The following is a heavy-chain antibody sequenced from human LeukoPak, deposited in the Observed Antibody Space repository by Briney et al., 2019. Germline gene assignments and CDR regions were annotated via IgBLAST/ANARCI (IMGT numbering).Heavy chain of an antibody. CDR2: IYYSGST. Sequence: THTIPLTNNLARGSVGSGECYWRWVRQLPEKSMEWIGYIYYSGSTYYNPSLKSRVTISVDTSKNQFSLKLSSVTAADTAVYYCVRSDDSAFDIWVQGTLVTVSS. CDR1: RGSVGSGECY. CDR3: VRSDDSAFDI. J-gene: IGHJ3*02. V-gene: IGHV4-30-4*08. D-gene: IGHD3-3*01.